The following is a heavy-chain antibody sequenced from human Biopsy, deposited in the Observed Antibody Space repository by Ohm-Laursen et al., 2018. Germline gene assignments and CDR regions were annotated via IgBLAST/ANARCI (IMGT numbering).Heavy chain of an antibody. D-gene: IGHD7-27*01. J-gene: IGHJ4*02. CDR2: IYYTGHT. Sequence: SDTLSLTWTVSGGSIKRYYWDWIRQSPGKGLEWIGFIYYTGHTNYNPSLKSRATISVDTSKNQFSLKVISVTAADTAVYYCARLTGDPSYWGQGILVTVSS. CDR1: GGSIKRYY. V-gene: IGHV4-59*07. CDR3: ARLTGDPSY.